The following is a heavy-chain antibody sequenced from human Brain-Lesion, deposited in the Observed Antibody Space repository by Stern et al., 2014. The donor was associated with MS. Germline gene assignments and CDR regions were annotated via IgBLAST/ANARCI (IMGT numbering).Heavy chain of an antibody. CDR3: ATLSPGAGGNYYRHFDY. CDR2: FDPEDGET. V-gene: IGHV1-24*01. Sequence: QVQLLQPGAEVKKPGASVKVSCKVSGYTLTELSMHWVRQAPRKGLGWMGGFDPEDGETIYAQKFQGRVTMTEDTSTDTAYMELSSLRSEDTAVYYCATLSPGAGGNYYRHFDYWGQGTLVTVSS. D-gene: IGHD1-26*01. CDR1: GYTLTELS. J-gene: IGHJ4*02.